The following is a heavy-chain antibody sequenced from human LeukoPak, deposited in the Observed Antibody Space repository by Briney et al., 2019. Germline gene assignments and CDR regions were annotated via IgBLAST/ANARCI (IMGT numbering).Heavy chain of an antibody. CDR1: GFTFSDYW. Sequence: GGSLRLSCAAPGFTFSDYWMYWVRQAPGKGLVWVSRINSDDSSTSYADSVQGRFTISRDNAKNTLYLQMNSLRAEDTAVYYCATCVAVPGLPDSWGQGTLVHVSS. D-gene: IGHD6-19*01. J-gene: IGHJ4*02. CDR2: INSDDSST. CDR3: ATCVAVPGLPDS. V-gene: IGHV3-74*01.